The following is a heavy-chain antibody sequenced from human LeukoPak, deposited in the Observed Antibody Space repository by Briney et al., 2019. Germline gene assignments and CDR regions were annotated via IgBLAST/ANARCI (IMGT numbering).Heavy chain of an antibody. D-gene: IGHD6-19*01. V-gene: IGHV4-59*08. CDR3: ARQGSSGWAIFDY. CDR2: IYYSGST. J-gene: IGHJ4*02. Sequence: SETLSLTCTVSGGSISSYYWSWIRQSPGKGLGWIGYIYYSGSTNYNPSLKSRVTISVDTSKNQFSLKLSSVTAADTAVYYCARQGSSGWAIFDYWGQGTLVTVSS. CDR1: GGSISSYY.